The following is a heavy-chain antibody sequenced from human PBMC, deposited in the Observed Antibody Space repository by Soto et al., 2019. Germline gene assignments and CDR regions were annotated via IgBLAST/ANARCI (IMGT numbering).Heavy chain of an antibody. D-gene: IGHD3-22*01. Sequence: TVGSLRLSCAASGFTFSDYYMSWIRRAPGKGLEWVSYISSSDSIIYYSDSVKGRFIISRDNAKNSLYLQMNSLRAEDTAVYYCARDLGYYASSGYFDYWGQGTLVTVSS. J-gene: IGHJ4*02. V-gene: IGHV3-11*01. CDR3: ARDLGYYASSGYFDY. CDR1: GFTFSDYY. CDR2: ISSSDSII.